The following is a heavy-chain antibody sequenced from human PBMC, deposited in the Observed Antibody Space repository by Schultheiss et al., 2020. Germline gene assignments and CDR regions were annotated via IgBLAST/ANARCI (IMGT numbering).Heavy chain of an antibody. CDR3: ARVGRGSGSPTPTFGYYYGMDV. D-gene: IGHD3-10*01. V-gene: IGHV1-24*01. J-gene: IGHJ6*02. Sequence: ASVKGCCKVSGSTLTELSMHWVRQAPGKGLEWMGGFDPEDGETIYAQKFQGRVTMTTDTSTSTAYMELRSLRSDDTAVYYCARVGRGSGSPTPTFGYYYGMDVWGQGTTVTVSS. CDR1: GSTLTELS. CDR2: FDPEDGET.